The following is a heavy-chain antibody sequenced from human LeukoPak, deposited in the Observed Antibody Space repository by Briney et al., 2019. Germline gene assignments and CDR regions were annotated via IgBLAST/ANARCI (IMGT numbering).Heavy chain of an antibody. CDR1: GYTFTSYD. Sequence: GASVKVSCKASGYTFTSYDINWVRQATGQGLEWMGWMNPNSGKTGYAQKFQGRVTMTRNTSISTAYMELSSLRSEDTAVYYCARSQRNYYGSGSYRSYYYGMDVWGQGTTVTVSS. D-gene: IGHD3-10*01. V-gene: IGHV1-8*01. CDR3: ARSQRNYYGSGSYRSYYYGMDV. CDR2: MNPNSGKT. J-gene: IGHJ6*02.